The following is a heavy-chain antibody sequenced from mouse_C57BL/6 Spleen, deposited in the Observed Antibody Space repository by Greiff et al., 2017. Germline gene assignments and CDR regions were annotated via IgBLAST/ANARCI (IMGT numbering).Heavy chain of an antibody. V-gene: IGHV1-72*01. Sequence: VQLQQPGAELVKPGASVKLSCKASGYTFTSYWMHWVKQRPGRGLEWIGRISPNSGGTKYNEKFKGKATLTVDKPSSTAYMQLSSLTSEDSADYYGARWDYCGSSYYFDDWGQGTTLTVSS. CDR3: ARWDYCGSSYYFDD. CDR1: GYTFTSYW. D-gene: IGHD1-1*01. CDR2: ISPNSGGT. J-gene: IGHJ2*01.